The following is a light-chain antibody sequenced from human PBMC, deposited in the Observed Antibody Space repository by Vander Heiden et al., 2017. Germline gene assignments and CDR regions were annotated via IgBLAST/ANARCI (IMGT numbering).Light chain of an antibody. J-gene: IGLJ2*01. V-gene: IGLV1-40*01. CDR2: GNS. CDR3: QSNDSSLSGPHVV. Sequence: QSVLTQPPSVSGAPGQRVTMSCTRSSSNIGAGYDVHSYKRLPGTAPNLLIYGNSNRPSVVPDRFSGSNSGTSASFTITGLQAEDEAADYCQSNDSSLSGPHVVFGGGTKLTVL. CDR1: SSNIGAGYD.